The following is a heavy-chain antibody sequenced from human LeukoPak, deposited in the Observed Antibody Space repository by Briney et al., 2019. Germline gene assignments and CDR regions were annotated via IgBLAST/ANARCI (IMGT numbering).Heavy chain of an antibody. J-gene: IGHJ6*03. CDR1: GYTFTSYY. Sequence: GASVKVSCKASGYTFTSYYMHWVRQAPGQGLEWMGIINPSGGSTSYAQKFQGRVTMTRDTSTSTVYMELSSLRSEDTAVYYCARDQYVYNPDYYYCMDVWGKGTTVTISS. V-gene: IGHV1-46*01. D-gene: IGHD5-24*01. CDR3: ARDQYVYNPDYYYCMDV. CDR2: INPSGGST.